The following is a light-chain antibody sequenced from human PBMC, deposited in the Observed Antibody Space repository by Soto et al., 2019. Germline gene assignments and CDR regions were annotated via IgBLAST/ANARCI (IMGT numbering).Light chain of an antibody. CDR1: QSISSY. Sequence: DIQMTQSPSSLSASVGDRVTITCRASQSISSYLNWYQQKPGRAPRLLIYGASSLQGGVPTRFSGSGSGTDFTLTISSLQPEDFASYYCQQSYNTRWTFGQGTKVEI. V-gene: IGKV1-39*01. CDR2: GAS. J-gene: IGKJ1*01. CDR3: QQSYNTRWT.